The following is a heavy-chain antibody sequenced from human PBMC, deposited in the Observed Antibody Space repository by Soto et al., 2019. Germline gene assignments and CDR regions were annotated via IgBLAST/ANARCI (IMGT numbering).Heavy chain of an antibody. CDR2: IIPISETT. Sequence: QVQLVQSGAEVKKPGSSVKVSCKASGGTFSSYAISWVRQAPGQGLEWMGGIIPISETTNYAQKFQGRVTITADESKSTAYIELRRLRSEDTAVYYCARSQGSSTSLEIYYYYYYGMDVWGQGTTVTVSS. CDR1: GGTFSSYA. D-gene: IGHD2-2*01. CDR3: ARSQGSSTSLEIYYYYYYGMDV. J-gene: IGHJ6*02. V-gene: IGHV1-69*01.